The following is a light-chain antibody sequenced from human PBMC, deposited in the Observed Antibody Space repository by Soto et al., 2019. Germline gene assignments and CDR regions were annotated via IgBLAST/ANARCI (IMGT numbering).Light chain of an antibody. CDR2: DAS. J-gene: IGKJ5*01. CDR1: QNINNY. Sequence: DIHMTQGGSSLSASVGDIVTITCQESQNINNYFKWYQQKPEIATKLLIYDASKLEAGVPSRFRGSGSGTDFTFTISRLQPEDIATYYCQQYDNLPTFGQGTRLEIK. V-gene: IGKV1-33*01. CDR3: QQYDNLPT.